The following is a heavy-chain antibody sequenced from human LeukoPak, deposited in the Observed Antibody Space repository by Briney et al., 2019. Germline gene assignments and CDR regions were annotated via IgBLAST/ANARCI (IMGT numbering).Heavy chain of an antibody. CDR2: ISSSMSIT. V-gene: IGHV3-48*02. Sequence: GGSLRLSCAASGFSLSGYSMNWVRQTPGKGLEWISYISSSMSITYYADSVKGRFTISRDNAKNSLYLQMNGLTDEDTAVYYCARGSLNYYASGSYYMVFWGQGTLVTVSS. J-gene: IGHJ4*02. D-gene: IGHD3-10*01. CDR1: GFSLSGYS. CDR3: ARGSLNYYASGSYYMVF.